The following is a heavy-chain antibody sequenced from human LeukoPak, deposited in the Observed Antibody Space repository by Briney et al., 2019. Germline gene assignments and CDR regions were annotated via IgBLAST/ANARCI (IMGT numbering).Heavy chain of an antibody. CDR2: NNHSGST. CDR1: GYSLSSGYY. Sequence: SETLSLTCAVSGYSLSSGYYWGWIRPPPGKGLEGIGRNNHSGSTYYNPSLKSRVTISVDTSKNQFSLKLSSATAADTAVYYCARDGGSGWYPLNWFDPWAREPWSPSPQ. V-gene: IGHV4-38-2*02. D-gene: IGHD6-19*01. CDR3: ARDGGSGWYPLNWFDP. J-gene: IGHJ5*02.